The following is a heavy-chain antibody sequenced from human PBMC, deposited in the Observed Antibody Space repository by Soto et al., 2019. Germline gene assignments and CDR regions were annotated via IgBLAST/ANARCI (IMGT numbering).Heavy chain of an antibody. CDR3: ARDLAYCSSTSCSPNYFDY. J-gene: IGHJ4*02. Sequence: SETLSLTCTVSGGSISSYYWSWIRQPPGKGLEWIGYIYYSGSTNYNPSLKSRVTISVDTSKNQFSLKLSSVTAADTAVYYCARDLAYCSSTSCSPNYFDYWGQGTLVTVSS. CDR2: IYYSGST. D-gene: IGHD2-2*01. V-gene: IGHV4-59*01. CDR1: GGSISSYY.